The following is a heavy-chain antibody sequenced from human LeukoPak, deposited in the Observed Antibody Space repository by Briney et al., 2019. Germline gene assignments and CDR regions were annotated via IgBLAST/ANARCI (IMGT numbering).Heavy chain of an antibody. V-gene: IGHV1-69*13. CDR3: ARVGYYYDSSGYYSPDY. CDR2: IIPIFGTA. J-gene: IGHJ4*02. CDR1: GGTFSSYA. Sequence: SVKVSCKASGGTFSSYAISWVRQAPGQGLEWMGGIIPIFGTANYAQKFQGRVTITADESTSTAYMELGSLRSEDTAVYYCARVGYYYDSSGYYSPDYWGQGTLVTVSS. D-gene: IGHD3-22*01.